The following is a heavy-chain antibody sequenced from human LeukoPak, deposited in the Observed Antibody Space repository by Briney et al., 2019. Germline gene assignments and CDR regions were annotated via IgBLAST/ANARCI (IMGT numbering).Heavy chain of an antibody. J-gene: IGHJ5*02. CDR1: GYTFTGYY. D-gene: IGHD3-10*01. Sequence: EASVKLSCRASGYTFTGYYMHWVRQAPGQGLEWMGWINPNSGGTNYAQKFQGRVTMTRDTSISTAYMELSRLRSDDTAVYYCTRGSTRVRGVTKAAWLDPWGQGTLVTVSS. CDR3: TRGSTRVRGVTKAAWLDP. CDR2: INPNSGGT. V-gene: IGHV1-2*02.